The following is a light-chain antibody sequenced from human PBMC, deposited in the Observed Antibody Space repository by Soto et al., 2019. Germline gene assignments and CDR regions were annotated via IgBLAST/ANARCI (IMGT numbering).Light chain of an antibody. CDR2: SAT. CDR1: QSVKKN. V-gene: IGKV3-15*01. Sequence: EVVMTQSPATLSVSPGERATLSCRASQSVKKNLAWYRQTLGQAPRLLVYSATTRAAGVPPRFSGSGSGTEFTLTISSLQSEDSAVYYCQQYDSRPPLTFGQGTKVDIK. CDR3: QQYDSRPPLT. J-gene: IGKJ1*01.